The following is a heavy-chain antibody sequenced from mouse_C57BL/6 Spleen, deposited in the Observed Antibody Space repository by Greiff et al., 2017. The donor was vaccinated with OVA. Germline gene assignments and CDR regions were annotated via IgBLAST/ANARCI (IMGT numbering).Heavy chain of an antibody. J-gene: IGHJ1*03. CDR2: ISSGSSTI. D-gene: IGHD4-1*01. CDR3: GRPLGRGYFDV. CDR1: GFTFSDYG. Sequence: EVKLMESGGGLVKPGGSLTLSCAASGFTFSDYGMHWVRQAPEKGLEWVAYISSGSSTIYYADTVKGRFTISRDNAKNTLFLQLTSLRSEDAAMYYCGRPLGRGYFDVWGTGTTVTVSS. V-gene: IGHV5-17*01.